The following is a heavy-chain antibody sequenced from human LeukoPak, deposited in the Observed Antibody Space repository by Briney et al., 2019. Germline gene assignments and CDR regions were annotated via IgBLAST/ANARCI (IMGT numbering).Heavy chain of an antibody. J-gene: IGHJ4*02. CDR1: GFTFSSYW. Sequence: GGSLRLSCAASGFTFSSYWINWVRQAPGKGLEWVSAISGSGGSTYYADSVKGRFTISRDNSKNTLYLQMNSLRAEDTAVYYCAKPSSGWYYFDYWGQGTLVTVSS. CDR2: ISGSGGST. D-gene: IGHD6-19*01. CDR3: AKPSSGWYYFDY. V-gene: IGHV3-23*01.